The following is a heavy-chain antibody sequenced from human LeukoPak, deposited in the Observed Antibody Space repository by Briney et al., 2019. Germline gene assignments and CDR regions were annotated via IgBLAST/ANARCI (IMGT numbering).Heavy chain of an antibody. D-gene: IGHD1-26*01. J-gene: IGHJ5*01. CDR3: ARNVGLDS. Sequence: GGSLRLSCAASGFTFTNYAMTWVRQAPGKGLEWVSGISGSGGTTNYADSVRGRFTISRDNSKNTLYLQMNSLRAEDTAIYYCARNVGLDSWGQGTLVTVSS. CDR1: GFTFTNYA. V-gene: IGHV3-23*01. CDR2: ISGSGGTT.